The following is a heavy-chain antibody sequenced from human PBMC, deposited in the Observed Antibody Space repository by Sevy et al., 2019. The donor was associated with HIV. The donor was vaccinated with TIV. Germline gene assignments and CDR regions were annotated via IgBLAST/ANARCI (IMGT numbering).Heavy chain of an antibody. J-gene: IGHJ4*02. CDR3: VRTVSGTFRYDDY. CDR1: GFMFNKYS. CDR2: INSGSGAI. Sequence: GGSLRLSCAASGFMFNKYSMNWVRQAPGTGLEWLSYINSGSGAISYADSVKGRFTISRDNAKSSLFLQINSLRAEDTAVYYCVRTVSGTFRYDDYWGQGTLVTVSS. D-gene: IGHD3-16*02. V-gene: IGHV3-48*04.